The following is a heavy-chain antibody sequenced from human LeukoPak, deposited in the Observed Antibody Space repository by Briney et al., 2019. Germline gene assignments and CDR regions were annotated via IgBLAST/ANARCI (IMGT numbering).Heavy chain of an antibody. Sequence: GGSLRLSCAASGFTFSSYAMSWVRQAPGKGLEWVSTISGSGGTTYYADSVKGRFTISRDNTKNTLYLQMNSLRAEDTAVYYCVRDGDNLGRDFDYWGQGTLVTVSS. CDR3: VRDGDNLGRDFDY. D-gene: IGHD4-17*01. CDR2: ISGSGGTT. V-gene: IGHV3-23*01. J-gene: IGHJ4*02. CDR1: GFTFSSYA.